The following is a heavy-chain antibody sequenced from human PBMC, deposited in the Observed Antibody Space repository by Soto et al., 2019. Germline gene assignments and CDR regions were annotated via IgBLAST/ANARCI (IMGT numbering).Heavy chain of an antibody. D-gene: IGHD6-6*01. CDR2: IIPIFGTA. J-gene: IGHJ4*02. CDR1: GGTFSSYA. V-gene: IGHV1-69*13. CDR3: ARILGIAAREYYFDY. Sequence: GASVKVSCKASGGTFSSYAISWVRQAPGQGLEWMGGIIPIFGTANYAQKFQGRVTTTADESTSTAYMELSSLRSEDTAVYYCARILGIAAREYYFDYWGQGTLVTVSS.